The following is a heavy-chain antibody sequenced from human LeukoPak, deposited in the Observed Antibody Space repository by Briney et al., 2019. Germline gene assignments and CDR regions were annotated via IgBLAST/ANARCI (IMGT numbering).Heavy chain of an antibody. CDR1: GYTFTNYW. CDR2: IYPGDSDP. V-gene: IGHV5-51*01. Sequence: GESLKISCKGSGYTFTNYWIGWLRQMPGRGLEWMGIIYPGDSDPRYSPSFQGQVTISADKSMTTAYLQWSSLKASDTAMYYCARRSGTYFGTTGYLYFFDYWGQGTLVTVSS. D-gene: IGHD3-22*01. J-gene: IGHJ4*02. CDR3: ARRSGTYFGTTGYLYFFDY.